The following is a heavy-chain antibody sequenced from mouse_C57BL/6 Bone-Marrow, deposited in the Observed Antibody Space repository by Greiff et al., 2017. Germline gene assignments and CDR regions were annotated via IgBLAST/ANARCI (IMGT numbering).Heavy chain of an antibody. Sequence: VQLQQPGAELVKPGASVKLSCKASGYTFTSYWMHWVKQRPGRGLEWIGRSDPNSGGTKYNEKFKSTATLTVDKPASTAYMQLSSLTSEDSAVYYCARSPFSNYDWYFDVWGTGTTVTGSS. J-gene: IGHJ1*03. CDR3: ARSPFSNYDWYFDV. CDR1: GYTFTSYW. D-gene: IGHD2-1*01. V-gene: IGHV1-72*01. CDR2: SDPNSGGT.